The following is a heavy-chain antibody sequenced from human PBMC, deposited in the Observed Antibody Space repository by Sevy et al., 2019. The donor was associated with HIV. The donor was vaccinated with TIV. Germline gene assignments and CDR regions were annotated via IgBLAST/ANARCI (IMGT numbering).Heavy chain of an antibody. J-gene: IGHJ4*02. CDR1: GFTIRSYW. Sequence: GGSLRLSCAASGFTIRSYWMQWVRQAPGKGLVWVSGISEDGSRERYADSVRGRFTISRDNASDTVYLQIDSLRADDTAVYYCGRDQPGDYDVDYWGQGTLVTVSS. D-gene: IGHD4-17*01. CDR2: ISEDGSRE. CDR3: GRDQPGDYDVDY. V-gene: IGHV3-74*01.